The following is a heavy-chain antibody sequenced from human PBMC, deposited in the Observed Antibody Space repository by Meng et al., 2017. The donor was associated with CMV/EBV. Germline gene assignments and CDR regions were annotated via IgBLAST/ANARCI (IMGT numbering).Heavy chain of an antibody. CDR2: IRNDGSNK. CDR1: GFTFSSYG. D-gene: IGHD3-10*01. CDR3: AKDHLGAGELFD. V-gene: IGHV3-30*02. Sequence: GGSLRLSCAASGFTFSSYGLHWVRQAPGKGLEWVAFIRNDGSNKYYADSVKGRFTISRDNSKNTLYLQMNGLRTEDTAVYYCAKDHLGAGELFDWGQGTLVTVSS. J-gene: IGHJ4*02.